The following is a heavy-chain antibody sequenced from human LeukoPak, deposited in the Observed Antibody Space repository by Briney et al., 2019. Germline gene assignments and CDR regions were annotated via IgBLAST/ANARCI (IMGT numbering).Heavy chain of an antibody. V-gene: IGHV3-64D*09. Sequence: GGSLRLSCSASGFTFNSYAIHWVRQAPGKGLEYVSSIGTNGISTYYADSVTGRFTISRDNSKNSLYLQMSSLRAEDTAVYYCVKGQEVVYAPTFDYWGQGTLVTVTS. CDR1: GFTFNSYA. CDR2: IGTNGIST. J-gene: IGHJ4*02. D-gene: IGHD2-8*02. CDR3: VKGQEVVYAPTFDY.